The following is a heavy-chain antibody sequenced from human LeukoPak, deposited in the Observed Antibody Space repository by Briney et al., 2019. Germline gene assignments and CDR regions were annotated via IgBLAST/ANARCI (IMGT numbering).Heavy chain of an antibody. D-gene: IGHD5-18*01. J-gene: IGHJ6*04. V-gene: IGHV3-48*03. Sequence: GGSLRLSCAASRFTFISYWMHWVRQAPGKGLVWVSHISSDGTNIDYADSVKGRFTISRDNAKNSLYLQMNSLRAEDTAVYYCARDRYTVMVMGYYGMDVWGKGTTVTVSS. CDR2: ISSDGTNI. CDR1: RFTFISYW. CDR3: ARDRYTVMVMGYYGMDV.